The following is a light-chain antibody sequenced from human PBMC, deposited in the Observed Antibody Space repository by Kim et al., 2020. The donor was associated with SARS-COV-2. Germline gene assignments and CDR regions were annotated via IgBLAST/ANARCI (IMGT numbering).Light chain of an antibody. CDR1: QTITTH. J-gene: IGKJ2*01. CDR3: QQSYSTPYT. Sequence: SASVGDRVIITCRASQTITTHLNWYQLRPGKAPRLLIYGASSLQSGVPSRFSGSGYGTEFTLTITSLQPEDFATYSCQQSYSTPYTFGQGTKLEI. V-gene: IGKV1-39*01. CDR2: GAS.